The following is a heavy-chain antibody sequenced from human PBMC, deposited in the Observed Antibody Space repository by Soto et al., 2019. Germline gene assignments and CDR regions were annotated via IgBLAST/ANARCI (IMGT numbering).Heavy chain of an antibody. D-gene: IGHD2-15*01. Sequence: PGGSLRLSCAASGFTFSDYAMHWVRQAPGKGLEWVEDVSHDGSNKYYADSVKGRFTISRDNSKTTLYLQMNSLRAEDTAVYYCARDRVVAAPSALDYWGQGTLVTVSS. CDR3: ARDRVVAAPSALDY. CDR2: VSHDGSNK. J-gene: IGHJ4*02. CDR1: GFTFSDYA. V-gene: IGHV3-30*03.